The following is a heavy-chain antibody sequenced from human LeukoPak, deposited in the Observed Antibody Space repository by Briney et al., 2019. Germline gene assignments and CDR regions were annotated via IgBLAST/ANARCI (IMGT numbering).Heavy chain of an antibody. D-gene: IGHD3-22*01. CDR2: IIPIFGTA. V-gene: IGHV1-69*05. Sequence: SVKVSRKASGGTFSSYAISWVRQAPGQGLEWMGGIIPIFGTANYAQKFQGRVTITTDESTSTAYMELSSLRSEDTAVYYCASGYDSSGYLDYFDYWGQGTLVTVSS. CDR3: ASGYDSSGYLDYFDY. CDR1: GGTFSSYA. J-gene: IGHJ4*02.